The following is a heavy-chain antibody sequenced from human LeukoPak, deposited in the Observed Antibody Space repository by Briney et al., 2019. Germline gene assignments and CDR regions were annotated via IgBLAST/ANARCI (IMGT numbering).Heavy chain of an antibody. CDR3: ASALWFGPFDY. V-gene: IGHV4-39*07. J-gene: IGHJ4*02. CDR1: GDSITSSGFY. CDR2: IHYSGTT. D-gene: IGHD3-10*01. Sequence: PSETLSLTCTVSGDSITSSGFYWVWIRQPPGKGLECIGSIHYSGTTQYTPSLKSRVTMSVDTSKNQFSLTLSSVTAADTAMYYCASALWFGPFDYWGQGTLVTVSS.